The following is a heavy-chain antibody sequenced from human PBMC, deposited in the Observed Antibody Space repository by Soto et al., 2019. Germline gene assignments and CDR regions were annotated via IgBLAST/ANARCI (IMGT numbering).Heavy chain of an antibody. CDR1: GFTFDDYA. V-gene: IGHV3-9*01. Sequence: PGGSLRLSCAASGFTFDDYAMHWVRQAPGKGLEWVSGISWNSGSIGYADSVKGRFTISRDNAKNSLYLQMNSLRAEDTALYYCAKAPLLSAAGTDWGQGTLVTVSS. CDR2: ISWNSGSI. J-gene: IGHJ4*02. CDR3: AKAPLLSAAGTD. D-gene: IGHD6-13*01.